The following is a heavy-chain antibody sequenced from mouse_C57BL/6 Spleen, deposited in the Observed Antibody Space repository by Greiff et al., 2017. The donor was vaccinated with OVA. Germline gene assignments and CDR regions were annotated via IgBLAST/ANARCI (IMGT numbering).Heavy chain of an antibody. V-gene: IGHV3-6*01. CDR1: GYSITSGYY. Sequence: EVQRVESGPGLVKPSQSLSLTCSVTGYSITSGYYWNWIRQFPGNKLEWMGYISYDGSNNYNPSLKNRISITRDTSKNQFFLKLNSVTTEDTATYYCARRRSGYYATWFADWGQGTLVTVSA. CDR3: ARRRSGYYATWFAD. CDR2: ISYDGSN. J-gene: IGHJ3*01. D-gene: IGHD2-3*01.